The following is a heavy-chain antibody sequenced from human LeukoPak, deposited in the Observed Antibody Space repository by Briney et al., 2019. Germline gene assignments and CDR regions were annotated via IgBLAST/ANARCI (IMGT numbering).Heavy chain of an antibody. CDR2: INHSGRT. CDR1: GGSFSSYS. D-gene: IGHD6-13*01. CDR3: ARELTSRWIDY. J-gene: IGHJ4*02. Sequence: SETLSLTCAVYGGSFSSYSWSWIRQPPGKGLQWIGEINHSGRTNYNPSLKSRVTISLDTSKNQVSLKLNSVTAADTAVYYCARELTSRWIDYWGQGTLVTVSS. V-gene: IGHV4-34*01.